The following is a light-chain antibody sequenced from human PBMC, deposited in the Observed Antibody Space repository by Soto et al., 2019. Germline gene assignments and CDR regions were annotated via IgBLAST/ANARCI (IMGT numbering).Light chain of an antibody. Sequence: QSVRTQPPSVSGAPGQTVTISCTGSSSNNGEGHDVASYQQHTGTTLKFLTYRNNNRDSGVSGRFSVSKSGTSASLAITGLPAEAEARYYCKSYASRRSAYVFVTGNKVTVL. J-gene: IGLJ1*01. V-gene: IGLV1-40*01. CDR3: KSYASRRSAYV. CDR1: SSNNGEGHD. CDR2: RNN.